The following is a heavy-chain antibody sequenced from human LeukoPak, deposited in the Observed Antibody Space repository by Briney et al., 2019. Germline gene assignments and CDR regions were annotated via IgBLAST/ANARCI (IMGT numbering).Heavy chain of an antibody. CDR3: ARDLLYSSGSEDAFDI. J-gene: IGHJ3*02. CDR2: ISSSSSYI. D-gene: IGHD6-19*01. Sequence: GGSLRLSCAASGFTFSSYSMNWVRQAPGKGLEWVSSISSSSSYIYYADSVKGRFTISRDNAKNSLYLQMNSLRAEDTAVYYCARDLLYSSGSEDAFDIWGQGTMVTVSS. CDR1: GFTFSSYS. V-gene: IGHV3-21*01.